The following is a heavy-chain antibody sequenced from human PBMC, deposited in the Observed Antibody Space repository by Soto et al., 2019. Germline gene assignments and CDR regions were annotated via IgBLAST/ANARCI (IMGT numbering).Heavy chain of an antibody. Sequence: GGSLRLSCAASGFTFSSYGMHWVRQAPGKGLEWVAVISYDGSNKYYADSVKGRFTISRDNSKNTLYLQMNSLRAEDTAVYYCAKEGEDYYDSSGSFGYWGQGTLVTVPS. D-gene: IGHD3-22*01. V-gene: IGHV3-30*18. CDR1: GFTFSSYG. CDR3: AKEGEDYYDSSGSFGY. J-gene: IGHJ4*02. CDR2: ISYDGSNK.